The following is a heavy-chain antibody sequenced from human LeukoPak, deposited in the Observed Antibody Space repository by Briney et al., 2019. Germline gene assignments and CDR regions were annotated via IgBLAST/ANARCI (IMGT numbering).Heavy chain of an antibody. Sequence: PGGSLRLSCTASGFTFKNCRMTWVRQAPGKGLEWVASMKDDGNEIQYVDSVKGRFTISRDNAKNSLYLQMNNLRAEDTAVYYCARNRATNDYWGQGTLVTVSS. CDR1: GFTFKNCR. CDR2: MKDDGNEI. CDR3: ARNRATNDY. V-gene: IGHV3-7*01. D-gene: IGHD1-26*01. J-gene: IGHJ4*02.